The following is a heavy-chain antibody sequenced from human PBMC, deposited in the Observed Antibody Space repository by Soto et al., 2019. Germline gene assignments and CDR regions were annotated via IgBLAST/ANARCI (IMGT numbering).Heavy chain of an antibody. CDR2: ISISSRTI. D-gene: IGHD2-15*01. Sequence: EMQLVESGGGLVQPGGSLRLSCAASGFTFRSYSMNWVRQPPGKGLEWVSYISISSRTIYYADSVKGRFTISRDDAKNSLYLQMNSLRDEDTSVYYCAKDRMNHNSVWDPFDIWGQGTMVTVSS. J-gene: IGHJ3*02. V-gene: IGHV3-48*02. CDR3: AKDRMNHNSVWDPFDI. CDR1: GFTFRSYS.